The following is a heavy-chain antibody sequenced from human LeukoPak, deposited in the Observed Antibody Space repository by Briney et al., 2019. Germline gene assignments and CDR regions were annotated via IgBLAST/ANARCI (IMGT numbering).Heavy chain of an antibody. J-gene: IGHJ3*02. D-gene: IGHD3-22*01. V-gene: IGHV3-23*01. CDR2: ISGRGGST. CDR3: AKSIYDSSGYYTGYDAFDI. Sequence: GGSLRLSCAASGFTFSSYATSWVRQAPGKGREWVSAISGRGGSTYYADSVKGRFTISRDNSKNTLYLQTNSLRAEDTAVYNCAKSIYDSSGYYTGYDAFDIWGQGTMVTVSS. CDR1: GFTFSSYA.